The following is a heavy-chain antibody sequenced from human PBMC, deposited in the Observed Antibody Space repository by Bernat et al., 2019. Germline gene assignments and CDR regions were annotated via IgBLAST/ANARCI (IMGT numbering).Heavy chain of an antibody. V-gene: IGHV3-23*01. Sequence: EVQLLESGGGFVQPGGSLRLSCAASGFTFSRHGMVWVRQAPGKGLEWVSSINGGGGITYNADSVKGRFTISRDNSKNTLYLQMNSLRAEDTAVYYCARAYYYDSGSYYSAFDYWGQGTLVTVSS. D-gene: IGHD3-10*01. J-gene: IGHJ4*02. CDR2: INGGGGIT. CDR1: GFTFSRHG. CDR3: ARAYYYDSGSYYSAFDY.